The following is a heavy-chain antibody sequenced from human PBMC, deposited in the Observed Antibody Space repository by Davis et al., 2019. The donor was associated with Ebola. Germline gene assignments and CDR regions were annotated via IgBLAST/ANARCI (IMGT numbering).Heavy chain of an antibody. Sequence: GESLKISCAASGFTFSSYEMNWVRQAPGKGLEWVSYISSSGSTIYYADSVKGRFTISRDNAKNSLYLQMNSLRAEDTAVYYCARDLYYDFWSGYLPYGMDVWGQGTTVTVSS. CDR1: GFTFSSYE. CDR2: ISSSGSTI. V-gene: IGHV3-48*03. J-gene: IGHJ6*02. CDR3: ARDLYYDFWSGYLPYGMDV. D-gene: IGHD3-3*01.